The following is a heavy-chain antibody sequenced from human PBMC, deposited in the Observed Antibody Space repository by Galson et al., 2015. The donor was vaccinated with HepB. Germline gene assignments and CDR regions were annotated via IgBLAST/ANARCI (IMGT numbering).Heavy chain of an antibody. J-gene: IGHJ4*02. CDR3: AAHTADGESTFDF. Sequence: SLRLSCAASGFAFSRYAMSWVRQAPGKGLEWVSAISGSDDSTSVADSGKGRFSILSDNSQNTLYLQLNSLRAEDTAVYYCAAHTADGESTFDFWGQGTLVTVSS. D-gene: IGHD4-17*01. CDR1: GFAFSRYA. V-gene: IGHV3-23*01. CDR2: ISGSDDST.